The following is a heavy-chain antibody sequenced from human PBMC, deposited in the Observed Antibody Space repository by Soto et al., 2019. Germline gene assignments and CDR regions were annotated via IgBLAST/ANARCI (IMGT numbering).Heavy chain of an antibody. V-gene: IGHV3-30*18. Sequence: QVQLVESGGGVVQPGRSLRLSCAASGFTFSSYGMHWVRQAPGKGLEWVAVISYDGSNKYYADSVKGRFTISRDNSKNTLYLQMNSLRAEDTAVYYCAKGAARFCSSTSCYKYRYYYMDVWGKGTTVTVSS. D-gene: IGHD2-2*02. J-gene: IGHJ6*03. CDR1: GFTFSSYG. CDR2: ISYDGSNK. CDR3: AKGAARFCSSTSCYKYRYYYMDV.